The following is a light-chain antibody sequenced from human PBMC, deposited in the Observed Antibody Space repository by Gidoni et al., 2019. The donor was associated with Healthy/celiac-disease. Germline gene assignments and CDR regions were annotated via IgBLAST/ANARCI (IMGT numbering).Light chain of an antibody. CDR3: QQYGSSHLWT. CDR1: QRVSSSY. Sequence: EIVLTQSSGTLSLSPGERAIISCRASQRVSSSYFAWYQQKPGQAPRLLIYGASSRATGIPDRLSGSGSGTDFTITISRLEHEDFAVYYCQQYGSSHLWTFGQGTKVEIK. J-gene: IGKJ1*01. CDR2: GAS. V-gene: IGKV3-20*01.